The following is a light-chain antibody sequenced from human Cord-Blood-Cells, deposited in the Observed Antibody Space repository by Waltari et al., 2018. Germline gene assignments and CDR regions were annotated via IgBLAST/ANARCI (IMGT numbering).Light chain of an antibody. CDR3: HQANSFPLT. Sequence: DIQKTQSPSSVCASVGDRVNLTCRGSESISSWLALYQQNPGKAPKLLFYAASSLQREVPSTFSGSESGTDFTLTISSLQSEDFATYYCHQANSFPLTFGKGTKMEIK. CDR2: AAS. J-gene: IGKJ1*01. V-gene: IGKV1-12*01. CDR1: ESISSW.